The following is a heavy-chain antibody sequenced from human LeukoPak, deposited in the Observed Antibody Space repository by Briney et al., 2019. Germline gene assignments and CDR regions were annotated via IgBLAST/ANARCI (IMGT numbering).Heavy chain of an antibody. CDR3: AGISSSWYMSEYFQH. D-gene: IGHD6-13*01. J-gene: IGHJ1*01. V-gene: IGHV4-34*01. Sequence: SETLSLTCAVYGGSFSGYYWSWIRQPPGKGLEWIGEINHSGSTNYNPSLKSRVTISVDTSKNQFSLKLSSVTAADTAVYYCAGISSSWYMSEYFQHWGQGTLVTVSS. CDR2: INHSGST. CDR1: GGSFSGYY.